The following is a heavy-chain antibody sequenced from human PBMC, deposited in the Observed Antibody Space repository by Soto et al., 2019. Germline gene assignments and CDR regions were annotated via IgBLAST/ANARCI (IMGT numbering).Heavy chain of an antibody. V-gene: IGHV2-5*01. CDR3: AHRLGSRGSFDY. Sequence: VSGPTLVNPXHTLTLTCTFSGFSLTTSGVGVGWIRQPPGKAPEWLALIYWNDDKRYSPSLQSRLTITKDTSKNQVVLTLTNMDPVDTPTYYCAHRLGSRGSFDYWGQGSLVTVSS. D-gene: IGHD6-25*01. J-gene: IGHJ4*02. CDR1: GFSLTTSGVG. CDR2: IYWNDDK.